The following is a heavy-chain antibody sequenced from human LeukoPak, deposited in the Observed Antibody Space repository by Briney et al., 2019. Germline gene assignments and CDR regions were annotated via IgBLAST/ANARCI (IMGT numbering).Heavy chain of an antibody. CDR3: ARDVGHSYGYDYLDY. CDR1: GGSFSGYY. V-gene: IGHV4-34*01. Sequence: SETLSLTCAVYGGSFSGYYWSWIRQPPGKGLEWIGEINHSGSTNYNPSLKSRVTISVDTSKNQFSLKLSSVTAADTAVYYCARDVGHSYGYDYLDYWGQGTLVAVSS. D-gene: IGHD5-18*01. J-gene: IGHJ4*02. CDR2: INHSGST.